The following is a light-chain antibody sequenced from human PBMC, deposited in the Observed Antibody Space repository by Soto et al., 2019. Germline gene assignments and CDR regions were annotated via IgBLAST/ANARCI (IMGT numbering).Light chain of an antibody. CDR3: QQYASTPHT. CDR1: QSVSNNY. Sequence: EIVLTQSPGTLSLSPGEIATLSFSASQSVSNNYLAWYQQKPGQAPRLLIYGASTRATGIPDRFSGSGSGTHFTLTISRLEPGDFAVYSCQQYASTPHTFGQGTKVDIK. J-gene: IGKJ1*01. CDR2: GAS. V-gene: IGKV3-20*01.